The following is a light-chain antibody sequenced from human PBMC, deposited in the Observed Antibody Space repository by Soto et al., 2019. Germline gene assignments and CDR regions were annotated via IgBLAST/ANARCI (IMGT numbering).Light chain of an antibody. CDR1: SSDVGGYNY. V-gene: IGLV2-14*01. J-gene: IGLJ1*01. CDR3: SSYTSSSTLV. CDR2: DVS. Sequence: QSVLTQPASVSGSPGQSITISCTGTSSDVGGYNYVSWYQQHPGKASQLMIYDVSHRPSGVSNRFSGSKSVNTASLTISGLQAEDEADYYCSSYTSSSTLVFGTGTKLTVL.